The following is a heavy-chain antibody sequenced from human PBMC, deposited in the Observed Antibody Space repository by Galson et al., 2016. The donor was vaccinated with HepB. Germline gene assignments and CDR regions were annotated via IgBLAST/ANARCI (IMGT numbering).Heavy chain of an antibody. D-gene: IGHD3-3*01. V-gene: IGHV4-61*02. J-gene: IGHJ3*02. CDR3: ARDTYYFWDGFTSYAFDI. CDR2: VYSSGST. CDR1: GDSISSGTYY. Sequence: TLSLTCSVSGDSISSGTYYWSWIRQPAGRGLEWIGRVYSSGSTNYNPSLKSRATISVDTSKNQFSLRLSSVTAEDTALYYCARDTYYFWDGFTSYAFDIWGQGRMVTVSS.